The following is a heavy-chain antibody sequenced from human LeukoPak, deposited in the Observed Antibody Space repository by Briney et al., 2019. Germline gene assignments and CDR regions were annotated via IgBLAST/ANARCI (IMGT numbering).Heavy chain of an antibody. CDR3: ARDGPGDVGFDY. CDR2: FSYSGST. D-gene: IGHD7-27*01. Sequence: SETLSRTCTVSRGSISNYYWGWIRQPPGKGLEWIGFFSYSGSTNYNPSLKSRVTISVDTSKNQFSLKLTSVTAADTAVYYCARDGPGDVGFDYWGQGTLVTVSS. V-gene: IGHV4-59*01. CDR1: RGSISNYY. J-gene: IGHJ4*02.